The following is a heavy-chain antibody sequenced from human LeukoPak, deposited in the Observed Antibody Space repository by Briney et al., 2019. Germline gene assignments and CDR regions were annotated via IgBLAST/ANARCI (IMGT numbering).Heavy chain of an antibody. CDR2: IYNSGST. CDR1: GGSISSGGYS. V-gene: IGHV4-30-4*07. J-gene: IGHJ5*02. D-gene: IGHD3-10*01. CDR3: ARRIGSGVRDKFDP. Sequence: SQTLSLTCAVSGGSISSGGYSWSWIRQPPGKGLEWIGYIYNSGSTHYNPSLKSRVTISVDTSKNQFSLNLSSVTAADTAVYYCARRIGSGVRDKFDPWGQGTLVTVSS.